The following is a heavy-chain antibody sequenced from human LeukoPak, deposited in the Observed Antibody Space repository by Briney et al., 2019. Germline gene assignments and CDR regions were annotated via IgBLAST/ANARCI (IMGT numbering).Heavy chain of an antibody. J-gene: IGHJ4*02. CDR1: GGSISSYY. Sequence: SETLSLTCTVSGGSISSYYWSWIRQPPGKALEWIGYISHGGQTLSNPSLSSRVTISVDTSNNQFSLKLTSVTAADTAVYFCARDTYYTSGTYYIDYFDSWGQGALVTVSS. CDR2: ISHGGQT. V-gene: IGHV4-59*01. D-gene: IGHD3-10*01. CDR3: ARDTYYTSGTYYIDYFDS.